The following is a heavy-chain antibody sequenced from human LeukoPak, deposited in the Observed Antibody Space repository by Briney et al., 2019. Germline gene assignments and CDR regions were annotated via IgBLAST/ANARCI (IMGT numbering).Heavy chain of an antibody. Sequence: SETLSLTCTVPGGSISSYYWSWIRQPPGKGLEWIGYIYYTGSNNYNPSLKSRVTISVDTSKNQFSLKLSSVTAADTAVYYCARQQLSQLYYFDNWGQGTLVTVSS. J-gene: IGHJ4*02. CDR2: IYYTGSN. CDR1: GGSISSYY. CDR3: ARQQLSQLYYFDN. D-gene: IGHD6-13*01. V-gene: IGHV4-59*01.